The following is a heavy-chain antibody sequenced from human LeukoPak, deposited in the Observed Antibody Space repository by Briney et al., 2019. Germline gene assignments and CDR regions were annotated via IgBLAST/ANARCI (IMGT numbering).Heavy chain of an antibody. D-gene: IGHD6-19*01. CDR1: IGSISSSRW. CDR2: IYLYGTT. Sequence: SETLSLTCSVSIGSISSSRWWSWVRQSPVKGLEWIGEIYLYGTTNYNPSFTSRVTMSVDRSRNQFSLKLSSVTAADTAVYYCARGGLYYFDYWGQGTLVTVSS. CDR3: ARGGLYYFDY. V-gene: IGHV4-4*02. J-gene: IGHJ4*02.